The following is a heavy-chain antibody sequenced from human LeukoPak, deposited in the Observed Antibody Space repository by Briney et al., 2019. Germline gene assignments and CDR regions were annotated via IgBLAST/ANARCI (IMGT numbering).Heavy chain of an antibody. D-gene: IGHD3-22*01. CDR3: ARDVSHRLFYDSSGYYILFDY. CDR1: GYMFSSYG. J-gene: IGHJ4*02. V-gene: IGHV1-18*01. CDR2: IGANNGNA. Sequence: ASVKVSCKASGYMFSSYGISWVRQAPGQGLEWMGWIGANNGNANYAQKLRGKVTMTRDTSTSTAYMELRSLRSDDTAVYYCARDVSHRLFYDSSGYYILFDYWGQGTLVTVSS.